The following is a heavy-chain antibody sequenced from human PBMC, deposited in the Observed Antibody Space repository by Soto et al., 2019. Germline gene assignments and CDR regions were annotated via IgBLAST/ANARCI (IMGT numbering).Heavy chain of an antibody. J-gene: IGHJ6*02. D-gene: IGHD1-26*01. V-gene: IGHV4-4*07. CDR1: GGAIRSYY. CDR3: AREGATGFGMDV. Sequence: PSETLSLTCNVSGGAIRSYYWSLIRQPAGKALEWIGRIYTSGTTNYNPSLKSRATILVDTSKNQFSLKLSSVTAAGTAVYYCAREGATGFGMDVWGQGTTVTISS. CDR2: IYTSGTT.